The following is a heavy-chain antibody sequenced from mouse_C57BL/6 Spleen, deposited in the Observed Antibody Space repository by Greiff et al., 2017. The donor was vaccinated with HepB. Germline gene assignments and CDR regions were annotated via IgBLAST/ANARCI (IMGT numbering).Heavy chain of an antibody. D-gene: IGHD1-1*01. J-gene: IGHJ2*01. CDR2: IYPGDGDT. CDR3: ARPGGSSYFDY. CDR1: GYAFSSSW. V-gene: IGHV1-82*01. Sequence: QVQLQQSGPELVKPGASVKISCKASGYAFSSSWMNWVKQRPGKGLEWIGRIYPGDGDTNYNGKFKGKATLTADKSSSTAYMQLSSLTSEDSAVYFCARPGGSSYFDYWGQGTTLTVSS.